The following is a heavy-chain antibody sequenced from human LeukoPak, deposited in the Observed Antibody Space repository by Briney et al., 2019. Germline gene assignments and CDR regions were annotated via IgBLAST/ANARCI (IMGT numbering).Heavy chain of an antibody. CDR3: ARDVVAAAGSVVSSY. J-gene: IGHJ4*02. CDR1: GFTFSSYS. D-gene: IGHD6-13*01. V-gene: IGHV3-21*01. CDR2: ISSSSSYI. Sequence: GGSLRLSCAASGFTFSSYSMNWVRQAPGKGLEWVSSISSSSSYIYYADSVKGRFTTSRDNAKNSLYLQMNSLRAEDTAVYYCARDVVAAAGSVVSSYWGQGTLVTVSS.